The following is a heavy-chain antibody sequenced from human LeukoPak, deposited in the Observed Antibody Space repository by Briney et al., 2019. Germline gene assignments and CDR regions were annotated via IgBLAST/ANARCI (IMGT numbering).Heavy chain of an antibody. Sequence: SEALSLTCTVSGGYISSSSYYWDWIRQPSGRGPEWIGSIYYSGSTYYNPSLKSRVTIFLDTSKNQFSLKLASVTAADTAVYYCARRRYYDSTGYLDWGQGTLVTVSS. CDR1: GGYISSSSYY. CDR3: ARRRYYDSTGYLD. V-gene: IGHV4-39*01. D-gene: IGHD3-22*01. CDR2: IYYSGST. J-gene: IGHJ1*01.